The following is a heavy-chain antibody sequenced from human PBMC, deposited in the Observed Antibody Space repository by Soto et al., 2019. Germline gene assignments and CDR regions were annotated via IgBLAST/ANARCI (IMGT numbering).Heavy chain of an antibody. D-gene: IGHD6-19*01. V-gene: IGHV4-61*01. CDR3: ARDMSSSLDY. Sequence: SETLSLTCAVSGDSVSSGTHSWSWIRQPPGRGLEWVGYMSYIGTTNYNPSLKSRLAMSIDTSKNQFSMRLISVTAADTGLYFCARDMSSSLDYWGPGTRVT. CDR1: GDSVSSGTHS. CDR2: MSYIGTT. J-gene: IGHJ4*02.